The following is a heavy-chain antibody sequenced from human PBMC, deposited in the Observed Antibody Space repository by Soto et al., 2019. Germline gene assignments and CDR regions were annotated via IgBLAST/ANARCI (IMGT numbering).Heavy chain of an antibody. V-gene: IGHV1-69*13. CDR2: IIPMTGTP. J-gene: IGHJ5*02. Sequence: SVKVSCKASGGIFSSFSITWVRQVPGHGLEWMGGIIPMTGTPNYAEKFQGRLTLTADASTRTAYLLLSSLKSEDTAVYYCARGSILPGATSWLDPWGQGTVVTVSS. CDR1: GGIFSSFS. D-gene: IGHD2-21*01. CDR3: ARGSILPGATSWLDP.